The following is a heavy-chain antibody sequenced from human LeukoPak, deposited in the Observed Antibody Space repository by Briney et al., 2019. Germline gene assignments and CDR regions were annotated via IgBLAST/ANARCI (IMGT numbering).Heavy chain of an antibody. D-gene: IGHD1-1*01. CDR1: GFTFSSYA. CDR2: ISYDGSNK. CDR3: ARETLELGY. V-gene: IGHV3-30*04. J-gene: IGHJ4*02. Sequence: PGGSLRLSCAASGFTFSSYAMSWVRQAPGKGLEWVAVISYDGSNKYYADSVKGRFTISRDNSKNTLYLQMNSLRAEDTAVYYCARETLELGYWGQGTLVTVSS.